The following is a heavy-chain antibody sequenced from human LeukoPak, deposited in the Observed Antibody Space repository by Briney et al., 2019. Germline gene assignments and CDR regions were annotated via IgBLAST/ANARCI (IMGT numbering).Heavy chain of an antibody. CDR1: GYTFTSYG. D-gene: IGHD6-19*01. CDR3: ASADSGLTDY. J-gene: IGHJ4*02. CDR2: INPSGGST. Sequence: ASVKVSCKASGYTFTSYGISWVRQAPGQGLEWMGIINPSGGSTSYAQKFQGRVTMTRDMSTSTVYMELSSLRSEDTAVYYCASADSGLTDYWGQGTLVTVSS. V-gene: IGHV1-46*01.